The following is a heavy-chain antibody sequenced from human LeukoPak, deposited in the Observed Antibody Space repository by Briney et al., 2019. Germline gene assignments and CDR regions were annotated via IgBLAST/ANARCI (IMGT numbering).Heavy chain of an antibody. J-gene: IGHJ5*02. CDR1: GGSISRDY. CDR3: ARAGSSGYSSSWSRVEFDP. D-gene: IGHD6-13*01. Sequence: SETLSLTCTVSGGSISRDYWSWIRQPPGKGLEWIGYIYYSGSTNYNPSLKSRVTISVDTSKNQFSLKLSSVTAADTAVYYCARAGSSGYSSSWSRVEFDPWGQGTLVTVSS. CDR2: IYYSGST. V-gene: IGHV4-59*01.